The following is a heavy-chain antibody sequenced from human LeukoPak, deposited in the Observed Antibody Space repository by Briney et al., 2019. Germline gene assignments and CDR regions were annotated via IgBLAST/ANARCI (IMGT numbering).Heavy chain of an antibody. D-gene: IGHD2-15*01. CDR1: GFTFSSYA. Sequence: GGSLRLSCAASGFTFSSYAMSWVRQAPGKGLEWVSAISGSGGSTYYADSVKGRFTISRDNSKNTLYLQMNSLRAEDTAVYYCAKESWGYCSGGSCYFYWGQGTLVTVSS. V-gene: IGHV3-23*01. CDR3: AKESWGYCSGGSCYFY. J-gene: IGHJ4*02. CDR2: ISGSGGST.